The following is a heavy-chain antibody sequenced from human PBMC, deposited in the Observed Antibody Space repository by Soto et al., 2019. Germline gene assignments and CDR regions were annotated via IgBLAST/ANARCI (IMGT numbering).Heavy chain of an antibody. J-gene: IGHJ4*02. V-gene: IGHV3-53*04. CDR1: GFTVSSNY. Sequence: GGSLRLSCAASGFTVSSNYMSWVRQAPGKGLEWVSVIYSGGSTYYADSVKGRFTISRHNSKNTLYLQMNSLRAEDTAVYCCARDLAGEFDYWGQGTLVTVSS. CDR3: ARDLAGEFDY. CDR2: IYSGGST. D-gene: IGHD6-19*01.